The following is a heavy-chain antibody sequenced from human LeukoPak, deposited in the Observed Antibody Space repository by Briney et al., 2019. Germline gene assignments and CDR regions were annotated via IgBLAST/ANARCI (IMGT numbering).Heavy chain of an antibody. V-gene: IGHV4-31*03. J-gene: IGHJ4*02. Sequence: SETLSLTCTVSGGSTSSGGYYWSWIRQYPGKGLEWIGYIYYTGSTYYNPSLRSRVTISVDASKNQFSLKLNSVTAADTAIYYCARQLGYCSSTACFEVYFDYWGQGTLVTVSS. CDR3: ARQLGYCSSTACFEVYFDY. CDR1: GGSTSSGGYY. D-gene: IGHD2-2*01. CDR2: IYYTGST.